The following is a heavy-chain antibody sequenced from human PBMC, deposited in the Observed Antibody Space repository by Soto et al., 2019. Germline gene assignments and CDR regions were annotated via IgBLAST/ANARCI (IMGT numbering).Heavy chain of an antibody. D-gene: IGHD6-19*01. J-gene: IGHJ4*02. V-gene: IGHV3-30-3*01. CDR2: ISYDGSNK. CDR3: ARDGHSSGWYNYFDY. Sequence: PGGSLRLSCAASGFTFISYAMHWVRQAPGKGLEWVAVISYDGSNKYYADSVKGRFTISRDNSKNTLYLQMNSLRAEDTAVYYCARDGHSSGWYNYFDYWGQGTLVTVSS. CDR1: GFTFISYA.